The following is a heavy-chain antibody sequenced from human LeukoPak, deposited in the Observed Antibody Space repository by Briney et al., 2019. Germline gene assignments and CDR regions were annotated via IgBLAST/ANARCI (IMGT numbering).Heavy chain of an antibody. J-gene: IGHJ5*02. CDR2: ISGSGGST. D-gene: IGHD6-13*01. CDR3: ARGRREQLVENWFDP. V-gene: IGHV3-23*01. Sequence: GGSLRLSCAASGFTFSSYAMSWVRQAPGKGLEWVSVISGSGGSTFYAGSVKGRFTISRDNSKNTLYLQMNSLRAEDTAVYYCARGRREQLVENWFDPWGQGTLVTASS. CDR1: GFTFSSYA.